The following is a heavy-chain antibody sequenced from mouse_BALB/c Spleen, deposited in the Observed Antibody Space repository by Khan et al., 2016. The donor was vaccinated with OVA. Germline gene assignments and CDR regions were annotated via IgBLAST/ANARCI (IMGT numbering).Heavy chain of an antibody. CDR2: ISYSGST. V-gene: IGHV3-2*02. CDR1: GYSITSDYA. Sequence: EVQFVELGPGLVKPSQSLSLTCTVTGYSITSDYAWNWIRQFPGNKLEWMGYISYSGSTNYNPSLKSRISITRDTSKNQFFLQLNSVTTEDTATYYCARDGSRYNYAMDYWGQGTSVTVSS. D-gene: IGHD2-3*01. CDR3: ARDGSRYNYAMDY. J-gene: IGHJ4*01.